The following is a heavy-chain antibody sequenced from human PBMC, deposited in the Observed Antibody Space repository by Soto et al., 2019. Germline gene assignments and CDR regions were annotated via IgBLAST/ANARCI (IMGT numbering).Heavy chain of an antibody. J-gene: IGHJ4*02. Sequence: QVQLVQSGAEVKKPGSSVKVSCKASGDTFSSSTLSWVRQGPGQGLEWMGRIIPIVGIANYAQKFQGRITINADKSTYTVYMELSSLKSEDTAVYYCARVGYIHSWTLDYCGQGTLVIVYS. V-gene: IGHV1-69*02. D-gene: IGHD6-13*01. CDR2: IIPIVGIA. CDR1: GDTFSSST. CDR3: ARVGYIHSWTLDY.